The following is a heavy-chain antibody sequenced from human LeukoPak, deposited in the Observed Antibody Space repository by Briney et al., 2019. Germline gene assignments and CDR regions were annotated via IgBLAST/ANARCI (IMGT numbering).Heavy chain of an antibody. V-gene: IGHV4-34*01. D-gene: IGHD6-13*01. Sequence: SETLSLTCAVYGGSFSGYYWSWIRQPPGKGLEWMGEINHSGSTNYNPSLKSRITISVDTSKNQFSLKLSSVTAADTAVYYCASPGAPGIEGIPYMDVWGKGTTVTVSS. CDR1: GGSFSGYY. J-gene: IGHJ6*03. CDR2: INHSGST. CDR3: ASPGAPGIEGIPYMDV.